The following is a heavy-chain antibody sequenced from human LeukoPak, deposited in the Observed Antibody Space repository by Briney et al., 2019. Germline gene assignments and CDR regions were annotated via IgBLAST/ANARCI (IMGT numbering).Heavy chain of an antibody. CDR1: GFTFSSFE. CDR3: ARAGYYYGSGPVFDY. CDR2: ISSSGGTV. V-gene: IGHV3-48*03. Sequence: PGGSLRLSCAASGFTFSSFEMNWVRQAPGKGLEWVSYISSSGGTVYYADSAKGRFTISRDNAKSSLYLQMNSLRAEDTGVYYCARAGYYYGSGPVFDYWGQGTLVTVSS. D-gene: IGHD3-10*01. J-gene: IGHJ4*02.